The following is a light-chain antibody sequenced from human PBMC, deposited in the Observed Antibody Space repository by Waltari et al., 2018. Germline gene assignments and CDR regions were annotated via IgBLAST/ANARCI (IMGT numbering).Light chain of an antibody. CDR1: QSLFYSPKNKNY. J-gene: IGKJ2*01. CDR3: HQYYTTPRT. V-gene: IGKV4-1*01. CDR2: WAS. Sequence: DIEMTQSPDSLGGSLGERATITCKSSQSLFYSPKNKNYLAWYQQKRGQPPRLLISWASTRESGVPDRFSGSGSGTYFTLTISSLQAEDVAVYYCHQYYTTPRTFGQGTKLEIK.